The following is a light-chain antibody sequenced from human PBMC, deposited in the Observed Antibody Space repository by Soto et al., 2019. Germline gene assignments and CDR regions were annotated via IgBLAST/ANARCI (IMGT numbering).Light chain of an antibody. CDR1: QSVSSSY. Sequence: EIVLTQSPGTLSLSPGERATLSCRASQSVSSSYLAWYQQKPGQAPRLLIYGASSRATSIPDRFSGSGSGTDFTLTISRLEPEDFEVYYCQQYGSSPPYTFGQGTKLEIK. J-gene: IGKJ2*01. V-gene: IGKV3-20*01. CDR3: QQYGSSPPYT. CDR2: GAS.